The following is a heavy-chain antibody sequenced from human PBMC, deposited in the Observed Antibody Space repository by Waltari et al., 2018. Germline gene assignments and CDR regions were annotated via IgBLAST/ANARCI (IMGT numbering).Heavy chain of an antibody. CDR3: VGWNDPINS. D-gene: IGHD1-1*01. CDR1: GFTISRFW. Sequence: EVQLVDSGGGLVHRGGSLTLSCAASGFTISRFWMTWIRQAPGQGLQWAANIGPDGSEKYYVDSVKGRFTISRDNAENSLLLQMSSLRVEDTALYYCVGWNDPINSWGQGTLVAVSS. V-gene: IGHV3-7*01. J-gene: IGHJ4*02. CDR2: IGPDGSEK.